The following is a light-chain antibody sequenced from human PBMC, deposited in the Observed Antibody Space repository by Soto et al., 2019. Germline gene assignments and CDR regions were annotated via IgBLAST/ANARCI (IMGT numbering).Light chain of an antibody. V-gene: IGKV1-5*01. CDR1: QSISSW. CDR2: DAS. J-gene: IGKJ1*01. Sequence: IQMTQSPWARAAPAGGGGTSTCRASQSISSWLAWYQQKPGKAPKLLIYDASSLKSGVPPRFSGSGSETEFTLTISSLQPDDFATYYCQQYNTYWTFGQGTKVDIK. CDR3: QQYNTYWT.